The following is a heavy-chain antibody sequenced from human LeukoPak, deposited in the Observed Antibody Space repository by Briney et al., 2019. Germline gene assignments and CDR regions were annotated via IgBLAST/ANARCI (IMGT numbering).Heavy chain of an antibody. D-gene: IGHD6-19*01. J-gene: IGHJ4*02. V-gene: IGHV1-69*13. CDR3: ATVAGTLQFDY. Sequence: SVKVSCKASGGTFSSYAISWVRQAPGQGLEWMGGVIPIFGTANYAQKFQGRVTITADESTSTAYMGLSSLRSEDTAVYYCATVAGTLQFDYWGQGTLVTVSS. CDR1: GGTFSSYA. CDR2: VIPIFGTA.